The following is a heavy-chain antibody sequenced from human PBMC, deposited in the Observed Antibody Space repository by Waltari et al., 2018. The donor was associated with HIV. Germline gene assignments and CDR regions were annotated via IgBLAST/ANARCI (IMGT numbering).Heavy chain of an antibody. V-gene: IGHV4-61*02. D-gene: IGHD2-21*01. Sequence: QVQLQESGPGLVKSSQTLSLTCTVSCGSISSSNSYWSWIRRPAGKGLEWIGRVFLSGSTNYNPSLKSRISMSIDPSKNQFSLNLRSVTAEDTATYFCARRYCGRACNDFYYFDLWGRGTLVTVSS. CDR3: ARRYCGRACNDFYYFDL. CDR2: VFLSGST. CDR1: CGSISSSNSY. J-gene: IGHJ2*01.